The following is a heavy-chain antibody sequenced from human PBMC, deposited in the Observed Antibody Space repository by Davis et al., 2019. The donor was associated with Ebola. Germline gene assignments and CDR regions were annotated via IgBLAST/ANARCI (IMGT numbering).Heavy chain of an antibody. CDR2: INPHNGNT. CDR1: GYTFTNYG. CDR3: ARAQFPTTSDH. D-gene: IGHD1-1*01. Sequence: ASVKVSCKASGYTFTNYGITWVRQAPGQGLEWMGWINPHNGNTNYAQNAQGRVTMTTDTSTSTAYMEVGSLKSDDTAVYYCARAQFPTTSDHWGQGTLVTVSS. V-gene: IGHV1-18*04. J-gene: IGHJ4*02.